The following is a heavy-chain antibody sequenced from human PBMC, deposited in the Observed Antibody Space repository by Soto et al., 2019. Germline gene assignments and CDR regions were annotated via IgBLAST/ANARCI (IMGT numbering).Heavy chain of an antibody. CDR1: GFTFSSYA. D-gene: IGHD4-17*01. CDR3: AKGHGDHDY. J-gene: IGHJ4*02. V-gene: IGHV3-23*01. CDR2: IRGSGGST. Sequence: GGSLRLSCAASGFTFSSYAMSWVRQAPGKGLEWVSTIRGSGGSTFHADSLKGRFTISRDNSKNTLYMQMCSVRAEDTAVYYCAKGHGDHDYWGQGTLVTVSS.